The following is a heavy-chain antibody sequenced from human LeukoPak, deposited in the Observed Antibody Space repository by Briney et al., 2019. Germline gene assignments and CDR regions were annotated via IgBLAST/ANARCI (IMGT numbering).Heavy chain of an antibody. J-gene: IGHJ4*02. CDR1: GYSFTSYW. D-gene: IGHD6-13*01. CDR2: IYPGDSDT. CDR3: ARHLDSSSWYPPVGY. V-gene: IGHV5-51*01. Sequence: GESLQISSKGSGYSFTSYWIGWVRQMPGKGLEWMGIIYPGDSDTRYSPSFQGQVTISADKSISTAYLQWSSLKASDTAMYYCARHLDSSSWYPPVGYWGQGTLVTVSS.